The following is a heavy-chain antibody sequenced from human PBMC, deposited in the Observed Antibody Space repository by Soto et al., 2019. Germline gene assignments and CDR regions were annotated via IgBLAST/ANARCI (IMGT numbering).Heavy chain of an antibody. V-gene: IGHV3-23*01. CDR1: GFTFSSYA. J-gene: IGHJ4*02. CDR3: ASSGGYDFWSGYYPFDY. CDR2: ISGSGGST. D-gene: IGHD3-3*01. Sequence: GGSLRLSCAASGFTFSSYAMSWVRQAPGKGLEWVSAISGSGGSTYYADSVKGRFTISRDNSKNTLYLQMNSLRAEDTAVYYCASSGGYDFWSGYYPFDYWGQGTLVTVSS.